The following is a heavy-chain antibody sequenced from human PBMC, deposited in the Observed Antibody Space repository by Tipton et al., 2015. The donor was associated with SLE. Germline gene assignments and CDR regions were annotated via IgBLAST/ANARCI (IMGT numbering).Heavy chain of an antibody. CDR1: GGSFSDYS. D-gene: IGHD2-8*01. CDR2: INHSGST. J-gene: IGHJ4*02. CDR3: GRDCTTGVCYSTSFDY. Sequence: TLSLTCAVYGGSFSDYSWSWIRQPPGKGLEWIGEINHSGSTNYNPSLKSRVTISIDTSKNQFSLRLSSVTAADTAVYYWGRDCTTGVCYSTSFDYWGQGTLVTVSP. V-gene: IGHV4-34*01.